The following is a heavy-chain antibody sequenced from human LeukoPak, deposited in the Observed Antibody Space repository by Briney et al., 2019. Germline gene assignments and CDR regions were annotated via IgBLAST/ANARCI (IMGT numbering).Heavy chain of an antibody. D-gene: IGHD6-19*01. V-gene: IGHV3-23*01. CDR2: ISGSGDIT. CDR1: GFTFSSYA. Sequence: GGSLRLSCAASGFTFSSYAMTWVRQAPGKGLEWVSAISGSGDITYYADSVKGRFTISRDNSKNTLFLQMDSLRVEDTAVHYCAKRSGASTYYFDYWGQGALLTVSS. CDR3: AKRSGASTYYFDY. J-gene: IGHJ4*02.